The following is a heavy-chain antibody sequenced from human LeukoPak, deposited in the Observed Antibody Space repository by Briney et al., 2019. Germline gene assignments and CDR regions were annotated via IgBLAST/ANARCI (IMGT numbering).Heavy chain of an antibody. J-gene: IGHJ4*02. D-gene: IGHD5-12*01. CDR2: IYVTGT. CDR1: GGSIGTYY. Sequence: SETLSLTCTVSGGSIGTYYWSWVRQSPGTGLEWIGYIYVTGTRYNPYLQSRVTISVDRSRNQFFLKMTSVTAADTALYYCAKDMGEDILTTIAYDYWGQGTRVTVSS. CDR3: AKDMGEDILTTIAYDY. V-gene: IGHV4-4*09.